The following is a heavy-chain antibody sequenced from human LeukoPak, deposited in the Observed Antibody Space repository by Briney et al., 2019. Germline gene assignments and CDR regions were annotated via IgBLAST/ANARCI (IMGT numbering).Heavy chain of an antibody. J-gene: IGHJ4*02. D-gene: IGHD6-13*01. CDR2: MHTSGKT. CDR1: SGSISGYY. CDR3: VRGGSAAAAVFDY. V-gene: IGHV4-4*07. Sequence: PSETLSLTCTASSGSISGYYWSWIRQPAGEGLEWIGHMHTSGKTNYNLSLKSRVSMSVDTSKNQFSLKLTSVTAADTAVYYCVRGGSAAAAVFDYWGQGTLVTVSS.